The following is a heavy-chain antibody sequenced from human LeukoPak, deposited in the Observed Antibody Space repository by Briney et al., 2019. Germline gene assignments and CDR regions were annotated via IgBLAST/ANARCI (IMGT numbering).Heavy chain of an antibody. Sequence: GGSLRLSCAASGFTFSSYGMHWVRQAPGKGLEWVAVISYDGSNKYYADSVKGRFTISRDNSKNTLYLQMNSLRAEDTAVYYCARAEYYDFWSGQARSWFDPWGQGTLVTVSS. CDR1: GFTFSSYG. J-gene: IGHJ5*02. CDR2: ISYDGSNK. D-gene: IGHD3-3*01. V-gene: IGHV3-30*03. CDR3: ARAEYYDFWSGQARSWFDP.